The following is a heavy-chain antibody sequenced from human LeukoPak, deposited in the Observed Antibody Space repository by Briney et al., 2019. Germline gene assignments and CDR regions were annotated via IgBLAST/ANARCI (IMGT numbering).Heavy chain of an antibody. Sequence: PSETLSLTCTVSGGSISSYYWRWIRQPPGKGLEWIGYIYYSGSTNYNPSLKSRVTISVDTSKNQFSLKLSSVTAADTAVYYCARSPVPYYYDSSGYNWFDPWGQGTLVTVSS. CDR2: IYYSGST. V-gene: IGHV4-59*01. D-gene: IGHD3-22*01. J-gene: IGHJ5*02. CDR3: ARSPVPYYYDSSGYNWFDP. CDR1: GGSISSYY.